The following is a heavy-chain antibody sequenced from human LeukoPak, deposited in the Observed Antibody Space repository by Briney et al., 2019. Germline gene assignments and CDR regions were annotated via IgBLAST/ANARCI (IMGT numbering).Heavy chain of an antibody. J-gene: IGHJ4*02. D-gene: IGHD3-3*01. CDR2: IYSGGTT. V-gene: IGHV3-53*01. CDR3: ATGGRSGVALEQ. Sequence: GGSLRLSCAASGFTVSSNYMSWVRQAPGKGLEWISLIYSGGTTYYADSVMGRFTISRDNTKTTLFLQMNSLKTEDTAVYYCATGGRSGVALEQWGQGTLVTVSS. CDR1: GFTVSSNY.